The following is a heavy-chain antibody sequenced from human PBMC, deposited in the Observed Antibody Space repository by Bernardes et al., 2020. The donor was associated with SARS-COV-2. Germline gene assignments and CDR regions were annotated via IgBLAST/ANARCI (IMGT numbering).Heavy chain of an antibody. CDR2: IYSGGST. CDR3: ARELCSYGPGDY. V-gene: IGHV3-66*02. CDR1: GFTVSSHY. J-gene: IGHJ4*02. Sequence: GGSLRLSCAASGFTVSSHYMSWVRKAPGKGLEWVSVIYSGGSTYYADSVKGRFTISRDNSKNTLYLQMNSLRAEDTAVCYCARELCSYGPGDYWGQGTLVTVSS. D-gene: IGHD5-18*01.